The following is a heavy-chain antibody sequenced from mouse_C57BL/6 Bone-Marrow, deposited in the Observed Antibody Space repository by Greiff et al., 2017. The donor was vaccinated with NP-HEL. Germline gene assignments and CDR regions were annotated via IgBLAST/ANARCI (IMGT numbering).Heavy chain of an antibody. J-gene: IGHJ2*01. V-gene: IGHV1-39*01. CDR2: INPNYGTT. Sequence: VQLKESGPELVKPGASVKISCKASGYSFTDYNMNWVKQSNGKSLEWIGVINPNYGTTSYNQKFKGKATLTVDQSSSTAYMQLNSLTSEDSAVYYSARETYYDYDGYYFDYWGQGTTLTVSS. CDR1: GYSFTDYN. D-gene: IGHD2-4*01. CDR3: ARETYYDYDGYYFDY.